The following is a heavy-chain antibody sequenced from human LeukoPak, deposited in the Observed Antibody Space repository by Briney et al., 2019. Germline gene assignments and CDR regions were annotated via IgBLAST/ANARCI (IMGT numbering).Heavy chain of an antibody. CDR3: ARGYYDNSGYYFPFDF. CDR1: GFTFSEYY. Sequence: PGGSLRLSCAASGFTFSEYYVSWIRQAPGKGLEWVSYIRSSSSYTNYADSVKGRFTISRDNAKNSLYLQMNSLRAEDTAVYYCARGYYDNSGYYFPFDFWGQGTLVTVSS. CDR2: IRSSSSYT. V-gene: IGHV3-11*06. J-gene: IGHJ4*02. D-gene: IGHD3-22*01.